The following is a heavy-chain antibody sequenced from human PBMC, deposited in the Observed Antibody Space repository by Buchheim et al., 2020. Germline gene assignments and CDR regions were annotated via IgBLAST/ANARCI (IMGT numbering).Heavy chain of an antibody. J-gene: IGHJ6*02. CDR1: GGSVSSGSYY. CDR2: IYYSGST. D-gene: IGHD4-23*01. CDR3: ARAVKKYYYYGMDV. Sequence: QVQLQESGPGLVKPSETLSLTCTVSGGSVSSGSYYWSWIRQPPGKGLEWIGYIYYSGSTNYNPSLKSRVTISVDTSKNQFSLKLSSATAADTAVYYCARAVKKYYYYGMDVWGQGTT. V-gene: IGHV4-61*01.